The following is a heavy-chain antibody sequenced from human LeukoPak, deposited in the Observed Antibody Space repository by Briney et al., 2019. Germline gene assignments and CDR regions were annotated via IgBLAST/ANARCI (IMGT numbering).Heavy chain of an antibody. V-gene: IGHV3-48*01. CDR3: AKKVGLVSAPLYYFDV. J-gene: IGHJ4*02. Sequence: GGSLRLSCAASGFTFGSYSMKWVRQAPGKGLEWVSYISSSSSTIYYADSVKGRFSISRDNAKNSLFLQMNSLRAEDTAIYYCAKKVGLVSAPLYYFDVWGQGTLVTVSS. CDR1: GFTFGSYS. D-gene: IGHD5/OR15-5a*01. CDR2: ISSSSSTI.